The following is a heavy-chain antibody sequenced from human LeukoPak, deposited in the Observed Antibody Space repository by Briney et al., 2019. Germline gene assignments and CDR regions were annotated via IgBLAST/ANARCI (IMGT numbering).Heavy chain of an antibody. CDR2: FDPEDGET. D-gene: IGHD4-11*01. CDR3: ATYSNYGSYFDY. J-gene: IGHJ4*02. CDR1: GYTLTELS. V-gene: IGHV1-24*01. Sequence: ASVKVSCKVSGYTLTELSMHWLRQAPGKGLEWMGGFDPEDGETIYAQKFQGRVTMTEDTSTDTAYMELSSLRSEDTAEYYCATYSNYGSYFDYWGQGTLVTVSS.